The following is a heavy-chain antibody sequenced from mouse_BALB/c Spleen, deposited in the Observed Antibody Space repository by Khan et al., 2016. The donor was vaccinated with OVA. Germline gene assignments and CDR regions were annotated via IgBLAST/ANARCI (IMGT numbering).Heavy chain of an antibody. D-gene: IGHD4-1*01. CDR1: GFTFSNYA. Sequence: EVELVESGGGLVKPGGSLKLSCAASGFTFSNYAMSWVRQTPEKRLEWVATISSGGSYTYYPASVKGRFTISMDNAKNTLYLQMSSLRSEDTAMYYCTRNWYYFDYWGQGTTLTVSS. J-gene: IGHJ2*01. CDR3: TRNWYYFDY. CDR2: ISSGGSYT. V-gene: IGHV5-9-1*01.